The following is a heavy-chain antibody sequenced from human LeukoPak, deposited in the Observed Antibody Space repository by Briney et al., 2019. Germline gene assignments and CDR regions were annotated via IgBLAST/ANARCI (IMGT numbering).Heavy chain of an antibody. V-gene: IGHV3-30-3*01. J-gene: IGHJ6*02. CDR1: GFTFSSYA. CDR2: ISYDGSNK. D-gene: IGHD2-15*01. CDR3: ARGGRYYYYYGMDV. Sequence: PGGSLRLSCAVSGFTFSSYAMHWVRQAPGRGLEWVAVISYDGSNKYYADSVKGRFTISRDNSKNTLYLQMNSLRAEDTAVYYCARGGRYYYYYGMDVWGQGTTVTVSS.